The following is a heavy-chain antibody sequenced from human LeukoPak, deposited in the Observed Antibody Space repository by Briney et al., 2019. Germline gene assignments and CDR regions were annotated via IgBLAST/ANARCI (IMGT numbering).Heavy chain of an antibody. V-gene: IGHV3-30*18. CDR2: ISYDGSNK. D-gene: IGHD6-19*01. Sequence: GGSLRLSCAASGFTFSSYGMHWVRQAPGKGLEWVAVISYDGSNKYYADSVKGRFTISRDNSKNTLYLQMNSLRAEDTAVYYYAKEVHDSSGEDYWGQGTLVTVSS. J-gene: IGHJ4*02. CDR3: AKEVHDSSGEDY. CDR1: GFTFSSYG.